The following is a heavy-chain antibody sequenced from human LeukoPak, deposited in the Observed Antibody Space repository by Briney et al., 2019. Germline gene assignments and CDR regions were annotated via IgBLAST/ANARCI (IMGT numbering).Heavy chain of an antibody. CDR2: ISSSSSYT. V-gene: IGHV3-21*06. CDR1: GSTFSNSN. J-gene: IGHJ3*02. D-gene: IGHD3-16*01. Sequence: GGSLRLSCAASGSTFSNSNMNWVRQAPGKGLEWVSSISSSSSYTYYADSVKGRFSISRDNAKNSLYLQMNSLRAEDTAMYYCARGGGDDAFDIWGQGTMVTVSS. CDR3: ARGGGDDAFDI.